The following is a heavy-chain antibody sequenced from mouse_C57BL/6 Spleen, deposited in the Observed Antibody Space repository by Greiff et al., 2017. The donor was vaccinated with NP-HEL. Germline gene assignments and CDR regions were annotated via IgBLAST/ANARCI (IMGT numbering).Heavy chain of an antibody. J-gene: IGHJ4*01. V-gene: IGHV10-1*01. CDR1: GFSFNTYA. Sequence: GGGLVQPKGSLKLSCAASGFSFNTYAMNWVRQAPGKGLEWVARIRSKSNNYATYYADSVKDRFTISRDDSESMLYLQMNNLKTEDTAMYYCVSPLLLRLPYAMDYWGQGTSVTVSS. CDR3: VSPLLLRLPYAMDY. D-gene: IGHD1-2*01. CDR2: IRSKSNNYAT.